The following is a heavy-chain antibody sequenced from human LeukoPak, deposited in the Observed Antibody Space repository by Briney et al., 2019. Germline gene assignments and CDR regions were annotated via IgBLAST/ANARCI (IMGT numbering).Heavy chain of an antibody. CDR1: GGSFSSESNY. CDR3: ARGGDSGYDSQYYFDY. J-gene: IGHJ4*02. Sequence: KPSQTLSLTYRVSGGSFSSESNYWTCIRQPAEKGLEWIGHICTSGSTNYNPSLRGRVTMSADTSKNQFSLKLSSVTAADTAVYYCARGGDSGYDSQYYFDYWGQGTLVTVSS. CDR2: ICTSGST. V-gene: IGHV4-61*09. D-gene: IGHD5-12*01.